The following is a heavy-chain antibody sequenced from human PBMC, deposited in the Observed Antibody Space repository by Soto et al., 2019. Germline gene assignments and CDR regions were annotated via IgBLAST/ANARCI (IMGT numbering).Heavy chain of an antibody. J-gene: IGHJ4*02. CDR2: ISTYNGDT. V-gene: IGHV1-18*01. D-gene: IGHD3-3*01. Sequence: QVPLVQSGAEVKKPGASVKVSCKASGYTFTSYGISWVRQAPGQGLEWMGWISTYNGDTNYAQKLQGRVTMTTDTSTSTAYMELRSLRSDDTAVYYCARVGVDFWSAYYGYYFDYWGQGTLVTVSS. CDR3: ARVGVDFWSAYYGYYFDY. CDR1: GYTFTSYG.